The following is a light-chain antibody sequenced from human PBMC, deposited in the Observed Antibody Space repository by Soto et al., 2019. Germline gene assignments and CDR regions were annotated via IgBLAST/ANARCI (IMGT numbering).Light chain of an antibody. CDR2: GNN. J-gene: IGLJ2*01. V-gene: IGLV1-40*01. CDR3: QSYDSSLSGHVV. CDR1: SSNIGAGYD. Sequence: QSVLTQPPSVSGAPGPRVTISCTGSSSNIGAGYDVHWYQQLPGTAPKLLIYGNNNRPSGVPDRFSGSKSGTSASLAITGLQAEHEADYYCQSYDSSLSGHVVFGGGTKVTVL.